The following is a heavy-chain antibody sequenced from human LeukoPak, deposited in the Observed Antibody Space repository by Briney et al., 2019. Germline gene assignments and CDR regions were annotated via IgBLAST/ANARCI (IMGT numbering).Heavy chain of an antibody. CDR1: GGSISSYY. CDR2: IYYSEST. Sequence: PSETLSLTCTVSGGSISSYYWSWIRQPPGKGLEWIGYIYYSESTNYNPSLKSRVTISVDTPKNQFSLKLSSVTAADTAVYYCARLGFGLDYWGQGTLVTVSS. D-gene: IGHD3-10*01. CDR3: ARLGFGLDY. J-gene: IGHJ4*02. V-gene: IGHV4-59*08.